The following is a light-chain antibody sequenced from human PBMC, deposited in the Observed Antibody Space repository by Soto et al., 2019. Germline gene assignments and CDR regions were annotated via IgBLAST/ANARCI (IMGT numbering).Light chain of an antibody. CDR1: QRVSSN. CDR3: QQYYNWPLWT. V-gene: IGKV3-15*01. Sequence: EIVLTQSPATLSVSPGERATLSCRASQRVSSNLAWYQQKPGQAPRLLIYGASTRATGIPARFSGSGSGTEFTLTISSLLSEDFAVYYCQQYYNWPLWTFGQGTMVDIK. J-gene: IGKJ1*01. CDR2: GAS.